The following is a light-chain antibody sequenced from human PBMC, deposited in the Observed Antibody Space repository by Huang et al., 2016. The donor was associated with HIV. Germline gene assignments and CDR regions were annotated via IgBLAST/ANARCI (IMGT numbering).Light chain of an antibody. Sequence: EIVMTQSPATLSVSPGETATLSCRASQSVSSNLAGYQQKPGQAPRLLIYSASTRATDIPDRFSGSGSGTEFTLTISSLQSEDMAVYYCHQYSDWPLFGGGTKVE. CDR2: SAS. J-gene: IGKJ4*01. CDR3: HQYSDWPL. V-gene: IGKV3-15*01. CDR1: QSVSSN.